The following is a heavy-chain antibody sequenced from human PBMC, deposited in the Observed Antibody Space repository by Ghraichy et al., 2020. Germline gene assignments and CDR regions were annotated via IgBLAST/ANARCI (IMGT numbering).Heavy chain of an antibody. CDR2: INWNGGST. Sequence: LSLTCAASGFTFDDYGMSWVRQAPGKGLEWVSGINWNGGSTGYADSVKGRFTISRDNAKNSLYLQMNSLRAEDTALYYCARGYCSGGSCYIFDYWGQGTLVTVSS. V-gene: IGHV3-20*04. CDR3: ARGYCSGGSCYIFDY. D-gene: IGHD2-15*01. CDR1: GFTFDDYG. J-gene: IGHJ4*02.